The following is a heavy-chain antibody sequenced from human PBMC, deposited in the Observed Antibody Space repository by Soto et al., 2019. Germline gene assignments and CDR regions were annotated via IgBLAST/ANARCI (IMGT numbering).Heavy chain of an antibody. CDR2: IKQDGSEK. V-gene: IGHV3-7*01. J-gene: IGHJ4*02. D-gene: IGHD3-10*01. CDR3: ARDLGYYGSGSYYSLHFDY. CDR1: GFTFSSYW. Sequence: GGSLRLSCAASGFTFSSYWMSWVRQAPGKGLEWVANIKQDGSEKYYVDSVKGRFTISRDNAKNSLYLQMNSLRAEDTAVYYCARDLGYYGSGSYYSLHFDYWGQGTLVTVPS.